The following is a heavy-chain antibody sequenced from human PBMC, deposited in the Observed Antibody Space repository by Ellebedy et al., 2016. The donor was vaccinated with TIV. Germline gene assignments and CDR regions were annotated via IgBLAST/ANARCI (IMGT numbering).Heavy chain of an antibody. Sequence: GGSLRLSXVASGIFFSDYAMSWVRQVPGKGLEWVSSISARGTNTKCADSVKGRCTISRDNSKNTVYLQLNSLRAEDTASYYCATLDRRGGSCYSFDTWGQGSLVTVSS. CDR2: ISARGTNT. CDR3: ATLDRRGGSCYSFDT. D-gene: IGHD2-15*01. J-gene: IGHJ4*02. V-gene: IGHV3-23*01. CDR1: GIFFSDYA.